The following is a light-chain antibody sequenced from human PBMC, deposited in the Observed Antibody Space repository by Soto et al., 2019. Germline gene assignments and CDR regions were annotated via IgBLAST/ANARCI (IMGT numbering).Light chain of an antibody. CDR2: EVN. V-gene: IGLV2-14*01. Sequence: QSALTQPASVSGSPGQSITISCTGTGSDVGGYNYVSWYQQRPGKAPKLMIYEVNYRPSGVSNRFTGSKSGNTASLTISGLQAEDEGDYYCSSYTSSSTLMLFGGGTKVTVL. CDR3: SSYTSSSTLML. CDR1: GSDVGGYNY. J-gene: IGLJ2*01.